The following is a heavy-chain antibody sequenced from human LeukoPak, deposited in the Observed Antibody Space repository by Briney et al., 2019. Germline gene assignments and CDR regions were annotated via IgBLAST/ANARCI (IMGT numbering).Heavy chain of an antibody. D-gene: IGHD2-2*01. CDR1: GGSISSSSYY. CDR2: IYYSGST. Sequence: SETLSLTCTVSGGSISSSSYYWGWIRQPPGKGLEWIGSIYYSGSTYYNPSLKSRVTISVDTSKNQFSLKLSSVTAADTAVYYCARISADPYYYMDVWGKGTTVTISS. CDR3: ARISADPYYYMDV. V-gene: IGHV4-39*01. J-gene: IGHJ6*03.